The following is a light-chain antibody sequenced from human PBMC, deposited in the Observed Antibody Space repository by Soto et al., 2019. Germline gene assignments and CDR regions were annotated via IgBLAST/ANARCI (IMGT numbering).Light chain of an antibody. Sequence: DIQLTQSPSFLSASVGDRVTITCRASQGISSYLAWYQQKPGKAPKLLIYGASTLQSGVPSRFSGSGSGTEFTLTISSLQPEDFATYYCQQLNSFPSIFGQGTRLEIK. V-gene: IGKV1-9*01. J-gene: IGKJ5*01. CDR3: QQLNSFPSI. CDR2: GAS. CDR1: QGISSY.